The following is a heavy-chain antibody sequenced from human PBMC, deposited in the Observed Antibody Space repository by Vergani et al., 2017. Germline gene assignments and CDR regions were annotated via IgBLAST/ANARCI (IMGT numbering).Heavy chain of an antibody. J-gene: IGHJ6*02. D-gene: IGHD3-16*01. Sequence: QLQLQESGPGLVKPSETLSLICTVSGGSINPSSSFWGWIRQSPGKGLEWIGSINYVGRTYYIPSLQSRATVFVDTSKNQFSLNLTSVTAADTAVYYCARHDSGHYDSSYYGLGVWGQGTTVTVSS. CDR2: INYVGRT. CDR3: ARHDSGHYDSSYYGLGV. CDR1: GGSINPSSSF. V-gene: IGHV4-39*01.